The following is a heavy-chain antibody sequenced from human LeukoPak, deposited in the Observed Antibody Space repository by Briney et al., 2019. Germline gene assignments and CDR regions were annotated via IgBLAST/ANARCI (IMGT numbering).Heavy chain of an antibody. J-gene: IGHJ6*03. V-gene: IGHV4-39*01. CDR2: IYFSGNT. D-gene: IGHD1-1*01. Sequence: PSETLSLTCTVSGNSISTSKSYWGWIRQPPLKGLEWIGSIYFSGNTYYNASLKSRVTISVDMSKNQFSLTLTSVTAADTAVYHCARLRGTYYYYYMDVWGKGTTVTVSS. CDR1: GNSISTSKSY. CDR3: ARLRGTYYYYYMDV.